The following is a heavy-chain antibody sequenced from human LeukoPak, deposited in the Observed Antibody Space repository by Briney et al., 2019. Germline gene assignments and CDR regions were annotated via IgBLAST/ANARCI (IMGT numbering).Heavy chain of an antibody. Sequence: PGGSLRLSCAASGFTFNDYYMSWIRQAPGKGLEWVSAFSGSGGTTYYADSVKGRFTISKDNSKNTLYLQMNSLRAEDTAVYYCAKEAYGDYVYYYYGMDVWGQGTTVTVSS. V-gene: IGHV3-23*01. CDR2: FSGSGGTT. CDR1: GFTFNDYY. J-gene: IGHJ6*02. CDR3: AKEAYGDYVYYYYGMDV. D-gene: IGHD4-17*01.